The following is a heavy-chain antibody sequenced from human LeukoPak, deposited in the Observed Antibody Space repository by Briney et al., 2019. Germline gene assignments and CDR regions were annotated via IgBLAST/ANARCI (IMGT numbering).Heavy chain of an antibody. J-gene: IGHJ4*02. V-gene: IGHV4-59*11. CDR1: GGSFSGHY. CDR3: ARSPDSDRLDY. CDR2: ILYSGNT. Sequence: SETLSLTCAVYGGSFSGHYWTWIRQPPGKGLEWIGNILYSGNTHYNPSLKSRVTISGDTSKNQFSLKLSSVTAADTAVYYCARSPDSDRLDYWGQGTLVTVSS. D-gene: IGHD3-22*01.